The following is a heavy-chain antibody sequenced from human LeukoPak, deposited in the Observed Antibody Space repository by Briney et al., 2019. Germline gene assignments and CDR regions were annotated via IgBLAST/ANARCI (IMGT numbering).Heavy chain of an antibody. Sequence: SVKVSCKASGGTLSSYTISWVRQALGQGLEWMGRIIPILGIANYAQKFQGRVTITADKSTSTAYMELSSLRSEDTAVYYCARDGGGSYNAFDIWGQGTMVTVSS. J-gene: IGHJ3*02. CDR3: ARDGGGSYNAFDI. D-gene: IGHD1-26*01. CDR2: IIPILGIA. V-gene: IGHV1-69*04. CDR1: GGTLSSYT.